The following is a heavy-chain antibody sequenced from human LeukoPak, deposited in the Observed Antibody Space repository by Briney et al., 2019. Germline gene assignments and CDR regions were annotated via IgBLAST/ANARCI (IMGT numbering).Heavy chain of an antibody. CDR1: GFTFSSYW. D-gene: IGHD3-3*01. V-gene: IGHV3-74*01. Sequence: GGSLRLSCAASGFTFSSYWMHWVRQAPGKALVWVSRISPDGSTTGHADSVKGRFTTSRDNAKNTLFLQMNSLRAEDTAVYYCTRDFDFSSAIWGQGTLVTVSS. CDR2: ISPDGSTT. J-gene: IGHJ4*02. CDR3: TRDFDFSSAI.